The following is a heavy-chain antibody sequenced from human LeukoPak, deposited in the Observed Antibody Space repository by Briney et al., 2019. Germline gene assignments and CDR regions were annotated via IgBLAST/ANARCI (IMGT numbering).Heavy chain of an antibody. D-gene: IGHD3-3*01. CDR1: GFTFSRYW. CDR2: IKEDGSEK. V-gene: IGHV3-7*03. Sequence: GGSLRLSCAASGFTFSRYWMSWVRQAPGKGLEWVANIKEDGSEKDFVDSVKGRLSISRDNAKNSLYLQVNSLRAEDTAVYYCANVIRSEWSYNWFDPWGQGTLVTVSS. J-gene: IGHJ5*02. CDR3: ANVIRSEWSYNWFDP.